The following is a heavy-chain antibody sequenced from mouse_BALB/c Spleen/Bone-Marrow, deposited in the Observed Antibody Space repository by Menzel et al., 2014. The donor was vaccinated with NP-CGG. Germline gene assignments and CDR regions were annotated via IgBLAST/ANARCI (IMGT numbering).Heavy chain of an antibody. V-gene: IGHV3-8*02. J-gene: IGHJ4*01. D-gene: IGHD2-14*01. CDR1: GDSIXSGY. Sequence: DVKLQESGPSLVKPSQTLSLPCSVTGDSIXSGYWNWIRKFPGNKLEYMGYISHSGSTYYNPSLKSRISITRDTSKNQYYLQLNSVTTEDTATYYCARAGYRYDVGYAMDYWGQGTSVTVSS. CDR2: ISHSGST. CDR3: ARAGYRYDVGYAMDY.